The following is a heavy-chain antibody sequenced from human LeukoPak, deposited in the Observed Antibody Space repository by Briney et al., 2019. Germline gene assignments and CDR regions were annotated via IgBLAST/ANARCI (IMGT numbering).Heavy chain of an antibody. CDR1: GFTFSCYA. Sequence: GGSLRLSCAASGFTFSCYAMSWVRQAPGKGLEWVSAISGSGGSTYYADSVKGRFTISRDNSKNTLYLQMNSLRAEDTAVYYCAKVIVGATRAEYFQHWGQGTLVTVSS. CDR2: ISGSGGST. V-gene: IGHV3-23*01. J-gene: IGHJ1*01. CDR3: AKVIVGATRAEYFQH. D-gene: IGHD1-26*01.